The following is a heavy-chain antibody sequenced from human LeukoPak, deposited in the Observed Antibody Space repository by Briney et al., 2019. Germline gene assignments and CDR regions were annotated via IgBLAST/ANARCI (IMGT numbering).Heavy chain of an antibody. V-gene: IGHV4-61*02. J-gene: IGHJ6*03. CDR2: IYTSGST. CDR3: ARDASLPSIAARLTYYYYYMDV. D-gene: IGHD6-6*01. CDR1: GGSISSGSYY. Sequence: PSEALSLTCTVSGGSISSGSYYWSWIRQPAGKGLEWIGRIYTSGSTNYNPSLKSRVTISVDTSKNQFSLKLSSVTAADTAVYYCARDASLPSIAARLTYYYYYMDVWGKGTTVTVSS.